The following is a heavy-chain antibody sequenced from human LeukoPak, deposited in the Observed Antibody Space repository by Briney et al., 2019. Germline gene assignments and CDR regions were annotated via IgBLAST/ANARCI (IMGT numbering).Heavy chain of an antibody. V-gene: IGHV1-69*04. J-gene: IGHJ4*02. CDR3: ARWYYGSGLNY. CDR2: IIPILGIA. Sequence: ASVEVSCKASGGTFSSYAISWVRQAPGQGLEWMGRIIPILGIANYAQKFQGRVTITADKSTSTAYMELSSLRSEDTAVYYCARWYYGSGLNYWGQGTLVTVSS. CDR1: GGTFSSYA. D-gene: IGHD3-3*01.